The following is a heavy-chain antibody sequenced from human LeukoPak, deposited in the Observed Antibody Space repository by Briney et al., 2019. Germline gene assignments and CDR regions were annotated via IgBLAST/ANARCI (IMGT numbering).Heavy chain of an antibody. CDR1: GASISDYY. V-gene: IGHV4-4*07. Sequence: SETLSLTCNVSGASISDYYWSWIRQSAGKGLGWIGRIYATETDFNPSLKSRLTMSIDTSKNQFSLKLRSVTAADTGVYYCARHQGWLQWEYWGQGTLVIISS. D-gene: IGHD5-24*01. CDR3: ARHQGWLQWEY. J-gene: IGHJ4*02. CDR2: IYATET.